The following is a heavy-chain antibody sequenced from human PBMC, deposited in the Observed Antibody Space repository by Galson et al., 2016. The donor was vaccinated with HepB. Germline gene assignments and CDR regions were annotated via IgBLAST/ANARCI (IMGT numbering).Heavy chain of an antibody. CDR3: ARLAVTTPFDY. CDR1: GFTFSRHW. CDR2: INSNGSAT. Sequence: SLRLSCAASGFTFSRHWMHWVRQAPGKGLVWVSGINSNGSATTYADSVRGRFTIARDNADNTLYLQMNSLRAEDTAVYHCARLAVTTPFDYWGQGTLVTVSS. V-gene: IGHV3-74*01. J-gene: IGHJ4*02. D-gene: IGHD4-17*01.